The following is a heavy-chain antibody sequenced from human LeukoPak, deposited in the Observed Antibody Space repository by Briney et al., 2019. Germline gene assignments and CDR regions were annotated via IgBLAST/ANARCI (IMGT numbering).Heavy chain of an antibody. Sequence: GESLRLSCAASGCTFSSYAMRWVRQAPGKGLDWVSGISGSGGSTYYADSVKGRFTISRDNTKNTLYLQMNSLRAEDTAVYYCARDLRSGYYGYRWYFDYWGQGALVTVSS. CDR1: GCTFSSYA. D-gene: IGHD3-3*01. CDR3: ARDLRSGYYGYRWYFDY. J-gene: IGHJ4*02. CDR2: ISGSGGST. V-gene: IGHV3-23*01.